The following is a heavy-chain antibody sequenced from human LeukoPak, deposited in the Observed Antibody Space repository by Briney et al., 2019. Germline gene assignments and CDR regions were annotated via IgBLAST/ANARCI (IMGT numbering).Heavy chain of an antibody. CDR2: ISYDGSNK. V-gene: IGHV3-30*18. D-gene: IGHD2-21*02. CDR3: AKDPATAAEFDY. CDR1: GFTFSSYG. J-gene: IGHJ4*02. Sequence: GGSLRLSCAASGFTFSSYGMHWVRQAPGKGLEWVAVISYDGSNKYYADSVKGRFTISRDNSKNTLYLQMNSLRAEDTAVYYCAKDPATAAEFDYWGKGTLVTVSS.